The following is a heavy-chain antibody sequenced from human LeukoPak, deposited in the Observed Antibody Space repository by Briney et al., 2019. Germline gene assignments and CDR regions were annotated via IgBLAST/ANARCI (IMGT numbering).Heavy chain of an antibody. CDR2: IYYTRNT. CDR3: TKSNGYGLIRI. CDR1: GGSISSYY. D-gene: IGHD3-10*01. J-gene: IGHJ3*02. Sequence: SETLSLTCSVSGGSISSYYWSWIRQPAGRGMEWVGNIYYTRNTYNDSSLKSRVTISLDTSKNQFSLQVISVTAADTAAYYCTKSNGYGLIRIWGQGTMVTVSS. V-gene: IGHV4-59*12.